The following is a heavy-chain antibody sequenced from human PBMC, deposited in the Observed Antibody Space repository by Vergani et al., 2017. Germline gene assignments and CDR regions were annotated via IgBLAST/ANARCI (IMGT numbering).Heavy chain of an antibody. CDR3: ASLRLTITSNWFDP. D-gene: IGHD1-20*01. J-gene: IGHJ5*02. CDR1: GFTVSSNY. V-gene: IGHV3-66*02. Sequence: EVQLVESGGGLVQPGGSLRLSCAASGFTVSSNYMSWVRQAPGKGLEWVSVIYSGGSTYYADSVKGRFTISRDNSKNTLYLQMNSLRAEDTAVYYCASLRLTITSNWFDPWGQGTLVTVSS. CDR2: IYSGGST.